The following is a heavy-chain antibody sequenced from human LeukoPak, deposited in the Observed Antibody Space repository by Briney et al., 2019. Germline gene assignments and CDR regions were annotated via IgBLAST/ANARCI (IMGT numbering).Heavy chain of an antibody. CDR1: GGSFSGYY. CDR2: IDHSGST. D-gene: IGHD2-2*02. V-gene: IGHV4-34*01. CDR3: ASLRGRKYCSSTSCYSGLYNWFDP. Sequence: SETLSLTCAVYGGSFSGYYWSWIRQPPGKGLEWIGEIDHSGSTNYNPSLKSRVTISVDTSKNQFSLKLSSVTAADTAVYYCASLRGRKYCSSTSCYSGLYNWFDPWGQGTLVTVSS. J-gene: IGHJ5*02.